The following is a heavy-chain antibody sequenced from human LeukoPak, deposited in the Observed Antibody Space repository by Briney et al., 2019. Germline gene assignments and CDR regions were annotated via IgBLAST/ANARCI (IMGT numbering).Heavy chain of an antibody. D-gene: IGHD2-2*02. CDR2: INHSGST. Sequence: SETLSLTCAVYGGSFSGYYWSWIRQPPGKGLEWIGEINHSGSTNYNPSLKSRVTISVDTSKNQFSLKPRSVTAADTAVYYCWRNLPPPKCSSTSCYTWGQGTLVTVSS. CDR1: GGSFSGYY. CDR3: WRNLPPPKCSSTSCYT. V-gene: IGHV4-34*01. J-gene: IGHJ5*02.